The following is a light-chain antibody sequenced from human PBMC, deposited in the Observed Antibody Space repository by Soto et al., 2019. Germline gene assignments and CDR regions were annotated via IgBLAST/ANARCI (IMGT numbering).Light chain of an antibody. CDR3: CSYAGSRISMV. Sequence: QPVLTQPPSVSGAPGQRVTISCTGSNSNIGAGFDVHWYHQFPGTAPKLLIFGTTNRPSGVPDRFSGSKSGTSASLAITGLQAEDEADYYCCSYAGSRISMVFGGGTKLTVL. CDR1: NSNIGAGFD. V-gene: IGLV1-40*01. J-gene: IGLJ2*01. CDR2: GTT.